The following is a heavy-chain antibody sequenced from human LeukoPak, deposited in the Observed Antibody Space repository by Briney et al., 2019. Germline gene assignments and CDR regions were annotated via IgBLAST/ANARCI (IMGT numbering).Heavy chain of an antibody. Sequence: PGGSLRLSCAASGFTFSSYEMNWVRQAPGKGLEWVSYISSSGSTIYYADSVKGRFTISRDNAKNSLYLQMNSLRAEDTAVYYCARVGCSGGSCYSHFDYWGQGTLVTVSS. CDR1: GFTFSSYE. D-gene: IGHD2-15*01. CDR3: ARVGCSGGSCYSHFDY. CDR2: ISSSGSTI. J-gene: IGHJ4*02. V-gene: IGHV3-48*03.